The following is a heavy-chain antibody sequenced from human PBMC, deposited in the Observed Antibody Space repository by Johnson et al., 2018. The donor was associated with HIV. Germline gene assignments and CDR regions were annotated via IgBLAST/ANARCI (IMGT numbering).Heavy chain of an antibody. CDR3: AKANVSGSYWAFDI. CDR2: IWFDGSNK. V-gene: IGHV3-33*06. CDR1: GFTFSTYD. D-gene: IGHD3-10*01. Sequence: QVQLVESGGGVVQSGRSLRLSCAASGFTFSTYDMHWVRQAPGKGLEWVAVIWFDGSNKYYADSVKGRFTISRDNSKNTLYLQMNSLRAEDTAVYYCAKANVSGSYWAFDIWGQGTMVTVSS. J-gene: IGHJ3*02.